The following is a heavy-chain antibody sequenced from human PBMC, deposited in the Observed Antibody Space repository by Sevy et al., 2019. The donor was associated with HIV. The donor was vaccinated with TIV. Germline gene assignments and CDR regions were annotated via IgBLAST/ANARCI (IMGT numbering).Heavy chain of an antibody. CDR3: ARDDGHYYFHY. CDR2: IKQDAGKK. CDR1: GFTFSKYW. J-gene: IGHJ4*02. V-gene: IGHV3-7*01. Sequence: GGSLRLSCAASGFTFSKYWLGWVRQAPGKGLEWVANIKQDAGKKYYVDSVKGRFTISRDNAKNSLYLQMNSLRAEDTAVYFWARDDGHYYFHYWGQGTLVTVSS.